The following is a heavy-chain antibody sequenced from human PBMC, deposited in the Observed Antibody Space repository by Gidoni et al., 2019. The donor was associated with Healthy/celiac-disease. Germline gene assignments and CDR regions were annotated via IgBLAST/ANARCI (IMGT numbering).Heavy chain of an antibody. Sequence: QVQLVQSGAEVNKPRSSVTVSCKASGRTFSSYAISWVRQAPGQGLEWMGGIIPIFGTANYAQKFQGRVTITADESTSTAYMELSSLRSEDTAVYYCARQEYYDSSGYYFGGGTTYGMDVWGQGTTVTVSS. CDR3: ARQEYYDSSGYYFGGGTTYGMDV. CDR2: IIPIFGTA. J-gene: IGHJ6*02. CDR1: GRTFSSYA. D-gene: IGHD3-22*01. V-gene: IGHV1-69*01.